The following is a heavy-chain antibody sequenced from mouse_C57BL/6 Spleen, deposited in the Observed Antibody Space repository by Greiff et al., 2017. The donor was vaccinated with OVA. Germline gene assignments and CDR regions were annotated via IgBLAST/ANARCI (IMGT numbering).Heavy chain of an antibody. CDR3: ASSATVIPFDY. Sequence: VQLQQSGAELAKPGASVKLSCKASGYTFTSYWMHWVKQRPGQGLEWIGYINPSSGYNKYNQKFKGKATMTADKSSSTAYMQLSSLTYEDSAVYYCASSATVIPFDYWGQGTTLTVSS. D-gene: IGHD1-1*01. CDR1: GYTFTSYW. J-gene: IGHJ2*01. CDR2: INPSSGYN. V-gene: IGHV1-7*01.